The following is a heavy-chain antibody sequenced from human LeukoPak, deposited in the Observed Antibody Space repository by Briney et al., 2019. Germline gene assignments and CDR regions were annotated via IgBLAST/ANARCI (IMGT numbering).Heavy chain of an antibody. V-gene: IGHV4-38-2*02. J-gene: IGHJ4*02. CDR1: GYSISSGYH. CDR3: ARENVLRFLEWFYYFDY. D-gene: IGHD3-3*01. Sequence: PSETLSLTCTVSGYSISSGYHWGWIRQPPGKGLEWIGTIHHSGGTYYNPSFKSRVTISVDTSKNQFSLKLSSVTAADTAVYYCARENVLRFLEWFYYFDYWGQGTLVTVSS. CDR2: IHHSGGT.